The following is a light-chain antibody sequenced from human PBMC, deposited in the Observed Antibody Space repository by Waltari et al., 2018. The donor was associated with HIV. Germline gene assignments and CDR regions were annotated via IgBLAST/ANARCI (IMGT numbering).Light chain of an antibody. CDR2: DAS. CDR3: QQYKTFPLT. J-gene: IGKJ5*01. Sequence: AILLTQTPPSLSASVGDRVTITCRASQAVFTAIAWYQQKTGRPPRLLIYDASTLQSGVSLRFSGRGCVTNFSLTVNTLHPEDFAAYYCQQYKTFPLTFGQGTRVEIK. CDR1: QAVFTA. V-gene: IGKV1-13*02.